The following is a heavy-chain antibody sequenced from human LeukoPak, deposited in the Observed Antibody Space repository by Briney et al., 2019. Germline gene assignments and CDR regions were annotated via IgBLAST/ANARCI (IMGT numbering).Heavy chain of an antibody. CDR3: AREGPVVRGSEVDY. D-gene: IGHD4-23*01. J-gene: IGHJ4*02. V-gene: IGHV3-48*02. CDR1: GFTFSTYS. CDR2: ISSSGNTI. Sequence: PGGSLGLSCAASGFTFSTYSMNWVRQAPGKGLEWVSYISSSGNTIYHADSVKGRFTISRDNAKNSLYLQVNSLRDEDTAVYYCAREGPVVRGSEVDYWGQGTLVTVSS.